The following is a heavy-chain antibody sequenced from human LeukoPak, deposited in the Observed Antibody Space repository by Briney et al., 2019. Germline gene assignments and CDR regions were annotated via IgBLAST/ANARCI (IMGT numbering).Heavy chain of an antibody. V-gene: IGHV3-48*03. Sequence: GGSLRLSCAASGFTFSNYEFNWVRQAPGQGLEWVSYISSSGRNIYYADSVKGRFTISRDNAKNSLYLQMNSLRAEDTAVYYCARDLVQLWSKDYWGQGTLVTVSS. J-gene: IGHJ4*02. CDR2: ISSSGRNI. CDR3: ARDLVQLWSKDY. CDR1: GFTFSNYE. D-gene: IGHD5-18*01.